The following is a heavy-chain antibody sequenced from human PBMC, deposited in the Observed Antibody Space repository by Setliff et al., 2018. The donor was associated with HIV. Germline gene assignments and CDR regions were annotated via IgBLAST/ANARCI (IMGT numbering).Heavy chain of an antibody. CDR2: MSYSGSA. D-gene: IGHD3-9*01. J-gene: IGHJ6*03. V-gene: IGHV4-39*01. Sequence: SETLSLTCTVSGGSISSRDYYWGWIRQPPGKGLEWIGSMSYSGSAYYNPSLKSRVTISVDTSKSQFSLRLSSVTAADTAVYYCARQRDFDWLLQNYYYMDVRGKGATVTVSS. CDR3: ARQRDFDWLLQNYYYMDV. CDR1: GGSISSRDYY.